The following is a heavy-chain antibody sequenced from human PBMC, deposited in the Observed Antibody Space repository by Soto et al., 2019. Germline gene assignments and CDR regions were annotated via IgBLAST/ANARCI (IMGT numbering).Heavy chain of an antibody. V-gene: IGHV1-69*12. Sequence: QVQLVQSGAEVKKPGSSVKVSCKASGGTLSNYGISWVRQAPGQGLEWMGGIIPVFGTPNYAQKFQGRVTINADESTTPVYMEVRSLTAEDTAVYYCGRGDANKIVVTTYYGMDVWGQGTTVTVSS. CDR3: GRGDANKIVVTTYYGMDV. CDR2: IIPVFGTP. CDR1: GGTLSNYG. J-gene: IGHJ6*02. D-gene: IGHD4-17*01.